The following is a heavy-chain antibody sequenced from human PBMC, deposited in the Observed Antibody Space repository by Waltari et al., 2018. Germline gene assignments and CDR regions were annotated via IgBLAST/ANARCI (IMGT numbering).Heavy chain of an antibody. J-gene: IGHJ4*02. CDR1: GDAFEHYA. D-gene: IGHD4-17*01. CDR2: IIPMFNNP. Sequence: VQLVQSGADVKKPGSSVRVSCKPSGDAFEHYASSWVRQAPGKGLEWMGGIIPMFNNPNYAQRFEGTVTITADESTSTGYMELTGLTSEDTAIYYCARGSKFGDYGDLDYWGQGTLVTVS. V-gene: IGHV1-69*01. CDR3: ARGSKFGDYGDLDY.